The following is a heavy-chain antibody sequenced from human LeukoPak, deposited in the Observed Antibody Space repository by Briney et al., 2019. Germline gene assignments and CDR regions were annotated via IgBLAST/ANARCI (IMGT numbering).Heavy chain of an antibody. CDR3: TTDGVGVEGATYDN. J-gene: IGHJ4*02. D-gene: IGHD1-26*01. CDR1: GFTFINAW. CDR2: IKAKAHGGTI. V-gene: IGHV3-15*01. Sequence: PGGSLRLSCAASGFTFINAWMAWVRQAPGKGLEWVGRIKAKAHGGTIEYAAPVKGRFTISRDDSKNTLYLQMNSLKTEDTAAYYCTTDGVGVEGATYDNWGQGTLVSVSS.